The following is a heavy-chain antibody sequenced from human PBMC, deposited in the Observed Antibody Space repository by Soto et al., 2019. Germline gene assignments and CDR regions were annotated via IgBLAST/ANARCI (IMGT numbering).Heavy chain of an antibody. V-gene: IGHV3-21*01. CDR1: GFTFSSYS. Sequence: EVQLVESGGGLVKPGGSLRLSCAASGFTFSSYSMNWVRQAPGKGLEWVSSISSSGSYIYYADSVKGRFTISRDNAKCALYLQMNSLRAEDTAVYYCARDQPGYSYGYGLGYWGQGTLVTVSS. CDR2: ISSSGSYI. J-gene: IGHJ4*02. D-gene: IGHD5-18*01. CDR3: ARDQPGYSYGYGLGY.